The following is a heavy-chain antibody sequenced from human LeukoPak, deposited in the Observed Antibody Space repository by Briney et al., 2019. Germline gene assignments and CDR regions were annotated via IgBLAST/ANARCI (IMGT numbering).Heavy chain of an antibody. J-gene: IGHJ4*02. V-gene: IGHV1-18*01. CDR1: GYTFTSYG. CDR2: ISVYNGNT. CDR3: ARDERLLSFLK. D-gene: IGHD3-3*01. Sequence: GASVKVSCKASGYTFTSYGISWVRQAPGQGLEWMGWISVYNGNTNYAQKLQGRVTMTTDTSTNTAYMELRSLGSDDTAIYYCARDERLLSFLKWGQGTLVTVSS.